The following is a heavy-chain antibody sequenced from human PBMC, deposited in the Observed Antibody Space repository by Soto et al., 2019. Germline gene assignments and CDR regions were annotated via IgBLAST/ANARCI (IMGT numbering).Heavy chain of an antibody. J-gene: IGHJ4*02. CDR3: VTGTRITGTTKALDY. V-gene: IGHV3-15*07. CDR2: IYSKTDGGTT. CDR1: GFTFSYAW. D-gene: IGHD1-7*01. Sequence: GGSLRLSCAASGFTFSYAWMNWVRQAPGKGLEWVGRIYSKTDGGTTDYAAPVKGRFTISRDDSKNTLYLQMNSLKTEDTAVYYCVTGTRITGTTKALDYWGQGTLVTVSS.